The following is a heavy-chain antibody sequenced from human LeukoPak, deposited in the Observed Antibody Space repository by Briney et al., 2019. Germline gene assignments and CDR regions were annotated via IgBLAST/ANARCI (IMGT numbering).Heavy chain of an antibody. Sequence: PSETLSLTCAVYGGSFSGYYWSWIRQPPGKGLEWVGEINHSGSTNYNPSLKSRVTISVDTSKNQVSLKLSSVTDADTAVYYCARGPPYYCSSTSGYYNWFDHWGQGTLVTVSS. CDR1: GGSFSGYY. CDR2: INHSGST. J-gene: IGHJ5*02. CDR3: ARGPPYYCSSTSGYYNWFDH. D-gene: IGHD2-2*01. V-gene: IGHV4-34*01.